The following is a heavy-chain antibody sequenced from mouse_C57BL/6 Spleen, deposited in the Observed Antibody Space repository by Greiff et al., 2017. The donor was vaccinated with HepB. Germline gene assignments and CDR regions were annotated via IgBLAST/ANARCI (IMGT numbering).Heavy chain of an antibody. D-gene: IGHD1-1*01. J-gene: IGHJ2*01. V-gene: IGHV1-80*01. CDR3: ARELLRPFDY. CDR2: IYPGDGDT. CDR1: GYAFSSYW. Sequence: VQLQQSGAELVKPGASVKISCKASGYAFSSYWMNWVKQRPGKGLEWIGQIYPGDGDTNYNGKFKGKATHTADKYSSTAYMQLSSLTSEDSAVYCCARELLRPFDYWGQGTTLTVSS.